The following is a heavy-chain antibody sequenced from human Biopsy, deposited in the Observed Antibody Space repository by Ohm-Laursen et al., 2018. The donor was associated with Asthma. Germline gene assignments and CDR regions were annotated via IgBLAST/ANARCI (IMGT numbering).Heavy chain of an antibody. J-gene: IGHJ4*02. D-gene: IGHD2-2*01. V-gene: IGHV3-21*01. CDR2: ISSSSSYI. CDR3: ARDGTDMNEAMPEDY. CDR1: GFTFSSYS. Sequence: SLRLSCAASGFTFSSYSMNWVRQAPGKGLEWVSSISSSSSYIYYADSVKGRFTISRDNAKNSLYLQMNSLRAEDTAVYYCARDGTDMNEAMPEDYWGQGTLVTVSS.